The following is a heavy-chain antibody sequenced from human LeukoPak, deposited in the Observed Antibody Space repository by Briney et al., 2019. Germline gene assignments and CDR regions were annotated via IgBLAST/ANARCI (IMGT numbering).Heavy chain of an antibody. CDR3: AREGVPADPPRCFDS. J-gene: IGHJ5*01. D-gene: IGHD2-2*01. Sequence: PSQTLSLTCTVSGGFISSTSYYWSWIRQPAGKGLEWIGRIYTSGSTNYNPSLKSRVTISVDTSKNEFQFSLKLSSVTAADTAVYYCAREGVPADPPRCFDSWGQGTLVTVSS. V-gene: IGHV4-61*02. CDR2: IYTSGST. CDR1: GGFISSTSYY.